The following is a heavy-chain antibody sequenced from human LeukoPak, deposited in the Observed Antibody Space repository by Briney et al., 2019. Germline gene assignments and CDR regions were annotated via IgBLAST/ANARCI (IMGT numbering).Heavy chain of an antibody. D-gene: IGHD2-2*01. CDR2: IRSKAYGGTT. Sequence: PGGSLRLSCTASGFTFGDYAMSWFRQAPGKGLEWVGFIRSKAYGGTTEYAASVKGRFTISRDDSKSIAYLQMNSLKTEDTAVYYCTTGHLVSTSCYPMGCPFDYWGQGTLVTVSS. J-gene: IGHJ4*02. CDR3: TTGHLVSTSCYPMGCPFDY. CDR1: GFTFGDYA. V-gene: IGHV3-49*03.